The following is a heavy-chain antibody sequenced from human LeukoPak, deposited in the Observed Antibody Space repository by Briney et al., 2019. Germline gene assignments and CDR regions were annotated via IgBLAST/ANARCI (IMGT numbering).Heavy chain of an antibody. J-gene: IGHJ3*02. D-gene: IGHD1-26*01. CDR2: IYYSGST. Sequence: PSETLSLTCTVSGGSISSYYWSWLRQPPGKGLEWIGYIYYSGSTNYNPSLKSRVTISVDTSKNQFSLKLSSVTAADTAVYYCARGEARGSYWWDAFDIWGQGTMVTVSS. V-gene: IGHV4-59*01. CDR3: ARGEARGSYWWDAFDI. CDR1: GGSISSYY.